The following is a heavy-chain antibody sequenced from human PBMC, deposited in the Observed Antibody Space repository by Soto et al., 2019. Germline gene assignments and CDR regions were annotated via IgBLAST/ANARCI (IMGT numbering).Heavy chain of an antibody. CDR1: GYTFTSYG. Sequence: GPSVKVSCKASGYTFTSYGISWVRQAPGQGLEWMGWISAYNGNTNYAQKLQGRVTMTADTSTSTAYMELRSLRSDDTAVYYCARGPISDSSGYYLGDEYFQHWGQGTLVTVSS. CDR3: ARGPISDSSGYYLGDEYFQH. J-gene: IGHJ1*01. V-gene: IGHV1-18*04. CDR2: ISAYNGNT. D-gene: IGHD3-22*01.